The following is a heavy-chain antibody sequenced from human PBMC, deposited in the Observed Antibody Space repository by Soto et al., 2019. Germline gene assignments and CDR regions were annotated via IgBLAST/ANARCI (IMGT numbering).Heavy chain of an antibody. CDR1: GFTFSSYG. V-gene: IGHV3-30*18. CDR3: AKDFPSGSYDY. J-gene: IGHJ4*02. CDR2: ISYDGSNK. D-gene: IGHD1-26*01. Sequence: GGSLRLSCAASGFTFSSYGMHWVRQAPGKGLEWVAVISYDGSNKYYADSVKGRFTISRDNAKNTLYLQMNSLRAEDTAVYYCAKDFPSGSYDYWGQGTLVTVSS.